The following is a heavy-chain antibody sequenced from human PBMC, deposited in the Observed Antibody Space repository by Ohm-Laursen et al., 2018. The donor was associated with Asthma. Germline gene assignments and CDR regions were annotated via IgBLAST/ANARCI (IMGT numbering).Heavy chain of an antibody. Sequence: TLSLTCTVSGGSISSYYWSWIRQPPGKGLEWIGYIYYSGSTNYNPSLKSRVTISVDTSKNQFSLKLSSVTAADTAVYYCAGSSSGYYYYWGQGTLVTVSS. J-gene: IGHJ4*02. D-gene: IGHD3-22*01. CDR1: GGSISSYY. V-gene: IGHV4-59*01. CDR3: AGSSSGYYYY. CDR2: IYYSGST.